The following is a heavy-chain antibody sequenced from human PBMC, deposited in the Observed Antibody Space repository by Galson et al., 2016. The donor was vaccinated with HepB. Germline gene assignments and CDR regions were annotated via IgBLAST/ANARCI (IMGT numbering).Heavy chain of an antibody. D-gene: IGHD1-26*01. Sequence: SETLSLTFSVSGVSFDTSGYYWGWIRQSPAKGLEWIGSIYYSGRTYYDTSLKSRVTISVDSSKNQFSLKLTSVTAADTAVYYCARHKTSGSYSVIFQHWGQGTQVIVSS. CDR3: ARHKTSGSYSVIFQH. CDR1: GVSFDTSGYY. CDR2: IYYSGRT. V-gene: IGHV4-39*01. J-gene: IGHJ1*01.